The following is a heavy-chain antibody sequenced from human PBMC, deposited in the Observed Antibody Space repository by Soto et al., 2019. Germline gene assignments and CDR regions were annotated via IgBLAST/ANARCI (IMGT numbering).Heavy chain of an antibody. CDR2: IYWNDNK. J-gene: IGHJ4*02. V-gene: IGHV2-5*01. CDR3: GHSRGIVWMGDLLSETIDY. CDR1: GFSLSRSGVG. D-gene: IGHD2-21*02. Sequence: QITLKESGPTVVTPKQTLTLTYTVSGFSLSRSGVGVAWIRQPPGRALEWLGIIYWNDNKKYSPSLKGKITLTKDTSKKQVVLRMTDMDPVDTATYFCGHSRGIVWMGDLLSETIDYWGQGTLVTVSS.